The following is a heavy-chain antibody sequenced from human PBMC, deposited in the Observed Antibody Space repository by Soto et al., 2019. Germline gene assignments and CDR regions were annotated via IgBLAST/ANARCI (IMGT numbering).Heavy chain of an antibody. Sequence: GGSLRLSCAASGFTFSSYDMHWVRQATGKGLEWVSAIGTAGDTYYPGSVKGRFTISRENAKNSLYLQMNSLRAEDTAVYYCARDGSYYYDSSGYYTAFDYWGQGTLVTVSS. CDR3: ARDGSYYYDSSGYYTAFDY. V-gene: IGHV3-13*01. CDR2: IGTAGDT. CDR1: GFTFSSYD. D-gene: IGHD3-22*01. J-gene: IGHJ4*02.